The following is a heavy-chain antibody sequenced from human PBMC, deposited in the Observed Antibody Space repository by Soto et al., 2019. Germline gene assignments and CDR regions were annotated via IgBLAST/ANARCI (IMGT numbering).Heavy chain of an antibody. CDR1: GYTFISYG. Sequence: GASVKVSCKASGYTFISYGISWVRQAPGQGLEWMGWISAYNGNTNYAQKLQGRVTMTTDTSTSTAYMELRSLRSDDTAVYYCAREGYCSSTSCYSAFDYWGLGTLVTVPS. V-gene: IGHV1-18*04. D-gene: IGHD2-2*01. CDR2: ISAYNGNT. J-gene: IGHJ4*02. CDR3: AREGYCSSTSCYSAFDY.